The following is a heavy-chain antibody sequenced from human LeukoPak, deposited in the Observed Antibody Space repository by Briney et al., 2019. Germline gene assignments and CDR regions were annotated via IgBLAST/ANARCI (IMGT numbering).Heavy chain of an antibody. CDR1: GFTFSNYW. CDR3: AREGMALVNFDY. J-gene: IGHJ4*02. Sequence: PGGSLRLSCAASGFTFSNYWMHWVRHAPGKGLVYVSRINSDGSSANYADSVQGRFTISRDNAKNTLYLEMNSLRGEDTAVYYCAREGMALVNFDYWGQGTLVTVSS. D-gene: IGHD4-23*01. V-gene: IGHV3-74*01. CDR2: INSDGSSA.